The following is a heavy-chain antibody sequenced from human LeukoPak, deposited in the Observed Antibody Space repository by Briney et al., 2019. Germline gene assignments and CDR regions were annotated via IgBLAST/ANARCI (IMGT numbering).Heavy chain of an antibody. CDR3: AKDTKTGSDDFWSGYPYYFDY. J-gene: IGHJ4*02. Sequence: GGSLRLSCAASGFTFSSYAMSWVRQAPGKGLEWVSAISGSGGSTYYADSVKGRFTISRDNSKNTLCLQMNSLRAEDTAVYYCAKDTKTGSDDFWSGYPYYFDYWGQGTLVTVSS. CDR2: ISGSGGST. CDR1: GFTFSSYA. V-gene: IGHV3-23*01. D-gene: IGHD3-3*01.